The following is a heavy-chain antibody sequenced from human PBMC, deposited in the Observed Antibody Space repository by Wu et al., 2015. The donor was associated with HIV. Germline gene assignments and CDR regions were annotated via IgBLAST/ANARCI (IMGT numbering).Heavy chain of an antibody. CDR1: GYTFTSFG. V-gene: IGHV1-18*01. Sequence: QVQLVQSGAEVKKPGASVKVSCKASGYTFTSFGISWVRQAPGQGLEWMGWISAYNGNTHYPQKLQGRVTMTTDTSTSTVYMELRSLRSDDTAVYYCVRDGYYYDSSGYYDYYYMDVVGQGTTVTVSS. CDR3: VRDGYYYDSSGYYDYYYMDV. CDR2: ISAYNGNT. J-gene: IGHJ6*03. D-gene: IGHD3-22*01.